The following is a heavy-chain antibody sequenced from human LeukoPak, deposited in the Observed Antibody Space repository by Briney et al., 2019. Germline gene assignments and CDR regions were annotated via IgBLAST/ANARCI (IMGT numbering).Heavy chain of an antibody. J-gene: IGHJ4*02. CDR3: AGSGGFSSWVDY. D-gene: IGHD6-13*01. Sequence: SETLSLTCTVSGGSISSYYWSWIRQPPGKGLEWIGYIYYSGSTNYNPSLKSRVTISVDTSKNQFSLKLSSVTAADTAVYYCAGSGGFSSWVDYWGQGTLVTVSS. V-gene: IGHV4-59*12. CDR2: IYYSGST. CDR1: GGSISSYY.